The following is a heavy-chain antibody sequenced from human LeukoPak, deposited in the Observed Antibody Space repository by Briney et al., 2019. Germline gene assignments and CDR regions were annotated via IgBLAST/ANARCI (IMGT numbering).Heavy chain of an antibody. V-gene: IGHV3-7*01. CDR3: TRDRSRAEDD. Sequence: GGSLRLSCAASGFTFSGHWMSWVRQAPGKGLEWVANINEGGSDKYYVDSVKGRFTISRDNANNLLYLQMNSLRGEDTAVYYCTRDRSRAEDDWGQGTLVTVSS. CDR2: INEGGSDK. D-gene: IGHD1-14*01. CDR1: GFTFSGHW. J-gene: IGHJ4*02.